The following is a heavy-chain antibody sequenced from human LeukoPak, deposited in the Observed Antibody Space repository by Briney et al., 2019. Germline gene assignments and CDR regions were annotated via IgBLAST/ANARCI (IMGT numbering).Heavy chain of an antibody. V-gene: IGHV4-30-2*01. D-gene: IGHD4-23*01. CDR1: GGSISSGGYS. CDR2: IYHSGST. CDR3: ARVGGNEAFDI. Sequence: SETLSLTCAVSGGSISSGGYSWSWIRQPPGKGLEWIGYIYHSGSTYYNPSLKSRVTISVDRSKNQFSLKLSSVTAADTAVYYCARVGGNEAFDIWGQGTMVTVSS. J-gene: IGHJ3*02.